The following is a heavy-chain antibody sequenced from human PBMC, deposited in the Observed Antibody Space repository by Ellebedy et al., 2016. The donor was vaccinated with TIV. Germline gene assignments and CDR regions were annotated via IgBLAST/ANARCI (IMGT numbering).Heavy chain of an antibody. CDR3: ARDSQQGGWLY. D-gene: IGHD6-19*01. Sequence: GESLKISXAASGFTFSSCWLSWVRQAPGKGLEWVANIKQDGSERYYVDSVKGRFTISRDNAKNSLYLQMNSLRAEDTAVYYCARDSQQGGWLYWGQGTLVTVSS. CDR1: GFTFSSCW. J-gene: IGHJ4*02. CDR2: IKQDGSER. V-gene: IGHV3-7*01.